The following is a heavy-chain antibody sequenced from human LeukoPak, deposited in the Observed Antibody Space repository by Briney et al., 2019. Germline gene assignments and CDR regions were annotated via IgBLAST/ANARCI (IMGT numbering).Heavy chain of an antibody. Sequence: GASVKVSCKASGYTFTGYYMHWVRQAPGQGLEWMGWINPNSGGTNYAQKFQGRVTMTRDTSISTAYMELSRLRSDDTAVYYCARACYGGRVSSPENPCYFDYWGQGTLVTVSS. J-gene: IGHJ4*02. V-gene: IGHV1-2*02. D-gene: IGHD3-16*01. CDR3: ARACYGGRVSSPENPCYFDY. CDR1: GYTFTGYY. CDR2: INPNSGGT.